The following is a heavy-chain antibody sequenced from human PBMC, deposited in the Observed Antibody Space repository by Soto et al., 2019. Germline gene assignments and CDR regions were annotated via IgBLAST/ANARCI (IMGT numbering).Heavy chain of an antibody. D-gene: IGHD2-8*01. CDR2: INHSGST. Sequence: SETLSLTCTVSGGSLTSYYWTWIRQPPGKGLEWIGEINHSGSTNYNPSLKSRVTISVDTSKNQFSLKLSSVTAADTAVYYCARGNIVLMVYAEMNWFDPWGQGTLVTAPQ. CDR1: GGSLTSYY. J-gene: IGHJ5*02. V-gene: IGHV4-34*01. CDR3: ARGNIVLMVYAEMNWFDP.